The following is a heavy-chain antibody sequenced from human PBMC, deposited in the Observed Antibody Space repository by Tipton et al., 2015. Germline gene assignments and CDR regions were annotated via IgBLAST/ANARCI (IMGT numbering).Heavy chain of an antibody. J-gene: IGHJ6*02. D-gene: IGHD3-10*01. CDR2: INPNTGAI. CDR3: ARDPYYYGAGTYNYYYGMDV. CDR1: GYAFTDYY. V-gene: IGHV1-2*02. Sequence: QSGAEVKKPGASVKVSCKSSGYAFTDYYIHWVRQAPGEGLLWMGWINPNTGAIHYAQKFQGRVTMTRDTSISTVYMELRSLASDDTAVYYCARDPYYYGAGTYNYYYGMDVWGQGTTVTVSS.